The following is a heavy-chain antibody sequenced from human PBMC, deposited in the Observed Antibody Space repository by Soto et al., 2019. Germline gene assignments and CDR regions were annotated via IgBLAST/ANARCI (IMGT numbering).Heavy chain of an antibody. V-gene: IGHV4-61*01. Sequence: SETLSLTCTVSGGSVSSGSYYWSWIRQPPGKGLEWIGYIYYSGSTNYNPSLKSRVTISVDPSKNQFSLKLSSVTAADTAVYYCARDMSRHAYYYYCMDVWGQGTTVTAP. CDR3: ARDMSRHAYYYYCMDV. CDR2: IYYSGST. CDR1: GGSVSSGSYY. D-gene: IGHD3-16*01. J-gene: IGHJ6*02.